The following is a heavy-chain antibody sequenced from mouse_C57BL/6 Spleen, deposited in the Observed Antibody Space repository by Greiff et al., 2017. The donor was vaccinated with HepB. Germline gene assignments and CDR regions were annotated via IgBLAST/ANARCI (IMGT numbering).Heavy chain of an antibody. CDR3: AVRGYDSSWYFDV. D-gene: IGHD1-1*01. CDR2: IHPNSGST. Sequence: QVQLQQPGAELVKPGASVKLSCKASGYTFTSYWMHWVKQRPGQGLEWIGMIHPNSGSTNYNEKFKSKATLTVDKSSSTAYMQLSSLTSEDSAVYYCAVRGYDSSWYFDVWGTGTTVTVSS. V-gene: IGHV1-64*01. CDR1: GYTFTSYW. J-gene: IGHJ1*03.